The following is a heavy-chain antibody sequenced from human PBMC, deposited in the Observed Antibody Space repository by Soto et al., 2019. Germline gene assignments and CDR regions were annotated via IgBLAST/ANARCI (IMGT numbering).Heavy chain of an antibody. D-gene: IGHD3-10*01. CDR3: AKGNGSWCYYNTDYYYYGMDV. V-gene: IGHV3-23*01. CDR1: GFTFSSYA. J-gene: IGHJ6*02. CDR2: ISGSGGST. Sequence: GGSLRLSCAASGFTFSSYAMSWVRQAPGKGLEWVSAISGSGGSTYYADSVKGRFTISRDNSKNTLYLQMNSLRAEDTAVYYCAKGNGSWCYYNTDYYYYGMDVWRQGTMVTVSS.